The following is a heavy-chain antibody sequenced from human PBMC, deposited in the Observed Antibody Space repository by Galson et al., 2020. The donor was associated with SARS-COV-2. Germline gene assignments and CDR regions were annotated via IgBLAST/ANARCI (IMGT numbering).Heavy chain of an antibody. V-gene: IGHV5-51*01. CDR1: GYSFTSYW. Sequence: GESLKISCKGSGYSFTSYWIGWVRQMPGKGLEWMGIIYPGDSDTRYSPSFQGQVTISADKSISTAYLQWSSLKASDTAMYYCARQVPWGWLRYTHYYYYGMDVWGQGTTVTVSS. D-gene: IGHD5-12*01. CDR3: ARQVPWGWLRYTHYYYYGMDV. CDR2: IYPGDSDT. J-gene: IGHJ6*02.